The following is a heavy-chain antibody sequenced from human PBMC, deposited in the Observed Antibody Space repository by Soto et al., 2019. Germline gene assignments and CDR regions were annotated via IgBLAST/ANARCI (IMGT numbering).Heavy chain of an antibody. V-gene: IGHV3-11*01. CDR2: ISSEGTTT. D-gene: IGHD3-10*01. CDR3: ARDLEGSGSHWLGYNYYAMDV. J-gene: IGHJ6*02. CDR1: GFTISDYY. Sequence: LRLSCAASGFTISDYYMTWIRHAPGKGLEWVSYISSEGTTTYYADSVRDRFSISLDNAKNSVYLQMNSLRADDSGVYYCARDLEGSGSHWLGYNYYAMDVWGQGTTVTVSS.